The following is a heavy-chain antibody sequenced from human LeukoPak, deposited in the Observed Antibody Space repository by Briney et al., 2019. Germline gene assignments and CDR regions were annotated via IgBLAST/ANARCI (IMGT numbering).Heavy chain of an antibody. D-gene: IGHD3-16*01. J-gene: IGHJ6*02. CDR3: ARGGGLDV. CDR2: INHNGNVN. CDR1: GFTFSNYA. Sequence: GGSLRLSCTASGFTFSNYAMTWARQAPGKGLEWVASINHNGNVNYYVDSVKGRFTISRDNAKNSLYLQMSNLRAEDTAVYFCARGGGLDVWGQGATVTVSS. V-gene: IGHV3-7*03.